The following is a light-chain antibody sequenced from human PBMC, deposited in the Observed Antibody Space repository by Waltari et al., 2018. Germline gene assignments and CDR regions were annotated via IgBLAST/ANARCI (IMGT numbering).Light chain of an antibody. CDR3: QQSYNLPRT. J-gene: IGKJ1*01. V-gene: IGKV1-39*01. CDR2: TAS. CDR1: QNIINY. Sequence: DIQMTQSPSSLSASVGDRVTITCRASQNIINYLNWYQQIPGKAPKILIYTASILKNGVPSSFSGSGSGTDFTLTISSLQPVDFATYYCQQSYNLPRTFGQGTKVEIK.